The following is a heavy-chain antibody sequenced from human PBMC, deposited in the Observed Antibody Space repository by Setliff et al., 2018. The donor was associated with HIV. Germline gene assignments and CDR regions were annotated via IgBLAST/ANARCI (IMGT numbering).Heavy chain of an antibody. Sequence: KPSETLSLTCIVSGDSISGGRHYLSWIRQTAGKGLEWIGRIYPNGNTKYNPSLQSRVTISIDTAKNQFSLNLNSVTATDTAVYFCATYFGELLAWGQGTPVTVSS. CDR3: ATYFGELLA. V-gene: IGHV4-61*02. CDR2: IYPNGNT. CDR1: GDSISGGRHY. D-gene: IGHD3-10*01. J-gene: IGHJ5*02.